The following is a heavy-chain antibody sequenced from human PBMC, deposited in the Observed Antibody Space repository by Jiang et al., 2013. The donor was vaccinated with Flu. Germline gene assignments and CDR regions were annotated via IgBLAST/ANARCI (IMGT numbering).Heavy chain of an antibody. V-gene: IGHV3-48*01. Sequence: YISSSSTTIYYADSVKGRFTISRDNAKNSLYLQMNSLRAEDTAVYYCAREGVPAAFDYWGQGTLVTVSS. CDR2: ISSSSTTI. D-gene: IGHD2-2*01. J-gene: IGHJ4*02. CDR3: AREGVPAAFDY.